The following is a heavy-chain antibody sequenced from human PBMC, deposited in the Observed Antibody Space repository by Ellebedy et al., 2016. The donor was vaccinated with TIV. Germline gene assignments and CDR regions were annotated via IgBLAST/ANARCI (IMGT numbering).Heavy chain of an antibody. D-gene: IGHD6-19*01. CDR3: ARAVDSSGWYPISYYYYYYGMDV. V-gene: IGHV3-7*01. Sequence: GGSLRLSXAASGFTLSSYWMSWVRQAPGKGLEWVANIKQDGSEKYYVDSVKGRFTISRDNAKNSLYLQMNSLRAEDTAVYYCARAVDSSGWYPISYYYYYYGMDVWGQGTTVTVSS. CDR2: IKQDGSEK. CDR1: GFTLSSYW. J-gene: IGHJ6*02.